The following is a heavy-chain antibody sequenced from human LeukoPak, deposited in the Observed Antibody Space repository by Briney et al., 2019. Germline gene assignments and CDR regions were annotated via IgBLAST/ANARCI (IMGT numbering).Heavy chain of an antibody. D-gene: IGHD3-22*01. V-gene: IGHV3-21*04. CDR3: AGDLGYYDSSGYYIGTKYFQY. CDR2: ISTISRYI. Sequence: PGGSLRLSCAASGFSFSTYSMNWVRQAPGKGLEWVSSISTISRYIYYADSVKGRFTISRDNAKKSMFLQMNSLRAEDTAVYYCAGDLGYYDSSGYYIGTKYFQYWGQGTLVTVSS. J-gene: IGHJ1*01. CDR1: GFSFSTYS.